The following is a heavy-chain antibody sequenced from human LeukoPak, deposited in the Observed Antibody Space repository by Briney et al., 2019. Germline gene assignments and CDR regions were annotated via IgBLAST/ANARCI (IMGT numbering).Heavy chain of an antibody. Sequence: SETLSLTCTVSGGSISSGGYYWSWIRQPPGKGLEWIGYIYYSGSTYYNPSLKSRVTISVDTSKNQFSLKVSSVTAADTAVYYCTRDLSSAWFYYWGQGTLVTVSS. D-gene: IGHD6-13*01. CDR1: GGSISSGGYY. V-gene: IGHV4-30-4*01. CDR2: IYYSGST. J-gene: IGHJ4*02. CDR3: TRDLSSAWFYY.